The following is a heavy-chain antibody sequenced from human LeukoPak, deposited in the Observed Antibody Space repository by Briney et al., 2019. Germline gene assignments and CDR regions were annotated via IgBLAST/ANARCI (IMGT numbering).Heavy chain of an antibody. CDR1: GGSISSYY. Sequence: SETLSLTCTVSGGSISSYYWSWIRQPPGKGLEWIGYIYYSGSTNYNPSLKSRVTISVDTSKNQFSLKLSSVTAADTAVYYCARLSGGYYDSSGYYPIDYWGQGTLVTVSS. J-gene: IGHJ4*02. CDR3: ARLSGGYYDSSGYYPIDY. V-gene: IGHV4-59*01. CDR2: IYYSGST. D-gene: IGHD3-22*01.